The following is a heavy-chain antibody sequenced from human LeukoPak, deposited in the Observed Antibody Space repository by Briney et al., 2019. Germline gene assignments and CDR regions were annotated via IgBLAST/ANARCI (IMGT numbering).Heavy chain of an antibody. CDR3: ARHTTSKDSFDI. V-gene: IGHV5-51*01. D-gene: IGHD2-2*01. CDR2: IYPGDSDS. CDR1: GYSFTTYW. Sequence: RGESLKISCKGSGYSFTTYWIAWVRQMPGKGLEWMGIIYPGDSDSRYSPSFQGQVTISVDKSISTAYLQWSGLKASDTAMYYCARHTTSKDSFDIWGQGTMVTVSS. J-gene: IGHJ3*02.